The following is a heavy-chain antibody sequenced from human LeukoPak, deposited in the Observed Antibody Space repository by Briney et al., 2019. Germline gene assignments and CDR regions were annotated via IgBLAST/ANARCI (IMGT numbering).Heavy chain of an antibody. J-gene: IGHJ4*02. CDR3: AKCSGGSYYHSDDY. D-gene: IGHD2-15*01. Sequence: PGGSLRLSCAASGFTFSTYWMNWVRQAPGKGLEWVSSISSSGSYRYYADSVKGRFTISRDNAKKSLYLQMNSLRAEDTAVYYCAKCSGGSYYHSDDYWGQGTLVTVSS. CDR1: GFTFSTYW. V-gene: IGHV3-21*01. CDR2: ISSSGSYR.